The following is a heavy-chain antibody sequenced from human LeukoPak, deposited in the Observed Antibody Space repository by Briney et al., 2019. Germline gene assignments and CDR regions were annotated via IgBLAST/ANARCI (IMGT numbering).Heavy chain of an antibody. J-gene: IGHJ4*02. CDR2: ISYDGSDE. CDR1: GLAFSSYS. Sequence: GGSLRLSCVASGLAFSSYSMHWVRQAPGKGLEWVGVISYDGSDEYYTDSVKGRFTISRDNSKNTVYLQMNSLRAEDTAVYYCAKGGYSSSWPFDYWGQGTLVTVSS. CDR3: AKGGYSSSWPFDY. D-gene: IGHD6-13*01. V-gene: IGHV3-30*04.